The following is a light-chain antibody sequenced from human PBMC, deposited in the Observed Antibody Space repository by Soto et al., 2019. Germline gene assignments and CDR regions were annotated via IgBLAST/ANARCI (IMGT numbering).Light chain of an antibody. V-gene: IGKV3-20*01. CDR2: GTS. Sequence: EIVLTQSPGTLSFSPGERATLSCRASQSVSSNYLAWYQQKPGQPPRLLIYGTSSRATGIPDRFSGSGSGTDFTLNISRLEPEDFAVYYCQEHRTSPPSWTFGQGTKVEI. CDR3: QEHRTSPPSWT. CDR1: QSVSSNY. J-gene: IGKJ1*01.